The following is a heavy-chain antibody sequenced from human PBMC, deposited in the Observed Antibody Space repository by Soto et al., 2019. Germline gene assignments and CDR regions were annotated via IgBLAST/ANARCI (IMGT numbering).Heavy chain of an antibody. CDR1: GYTFTSYD. CDR3: ARALRWFGELSNNYYYYYGMDV. Sequence: ASVKVSCKASGYTFTSYDISWVRQAPGQGLEWMGWISAYNGDTNYAQKLQGRVTMTRDTYTSTAYMALSRLRSDDTAVYYCARALRWFGELSNNYYYYYGMDVWGQGTTVTVSS. V-gene: IGHV1-18*01. J-gene: IGHJ6*02. CDR2: ISAYNGDT. D-gene: IGHD3-10*01.